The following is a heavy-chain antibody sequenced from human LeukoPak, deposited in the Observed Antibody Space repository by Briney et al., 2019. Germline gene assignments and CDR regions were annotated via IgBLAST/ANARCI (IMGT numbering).Heavy chain of an antibody. CDR3: ARPALTGLVGYYFDY. V-gene: IGHV4-34*01. D-gene: IGHD3-9*01. CDR2: INHSGST. J-gene: IGHJ4*02. Sequence: SETLSLTCAVYGGSFSGYYWSWIRQPPGKGLEWIGEINHSGSTNYNPSFKSRVTISVDTSKNQFSLKLSSVTAADTAVYYCARPALTGLVGYYFDYWGQGTLVTVSS. CDR1: GGSFSGYY.